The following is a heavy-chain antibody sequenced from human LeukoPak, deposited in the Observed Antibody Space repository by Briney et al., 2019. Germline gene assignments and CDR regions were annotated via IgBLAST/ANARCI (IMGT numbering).Heavy chain of an antibody. D-gene: IGHD6-19*01. Sequence: GGSLRLSCVGSGFTFSRYVMNWVRQAPGEGLECISTITTAGGTTYYTDSVKGRFTISRDNSKDTLYLQMDSLRAEDTAVYYCAKSLLQWDAFDLWGQGTVVTVSS. CDR3: AKSLLQWDAFDL. CDR1: GFTFSRYV. J-gene: IGHJ3*01. CDR2: ITTAGGTT. V-gene: IGHV3-23*01.